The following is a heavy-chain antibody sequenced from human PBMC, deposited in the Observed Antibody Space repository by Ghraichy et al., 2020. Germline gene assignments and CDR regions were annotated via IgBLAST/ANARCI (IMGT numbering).Heavy chain of an antibody. J-gene: IGHJ4*02. V-gene: IGHV3-48*01. CDR1: GFTFSSYS. D-gene: IGHD4-23*01. Sequence: GGSLRLPCAASGFTFSSYSMNWVRQAPGKGLEWVSYISSSSSTIYYADSVKGRFTISRDNAKNSLYLQMNSLRAEDTAVYYCARMTTVVSWGQGTLVTVSS. CDR3: ARMTTVVS. CDR2: ISSSSSTI.